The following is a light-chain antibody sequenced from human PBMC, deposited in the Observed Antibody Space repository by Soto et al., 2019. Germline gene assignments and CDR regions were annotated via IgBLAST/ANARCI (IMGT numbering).Light chain of an antibody. CDR1: GSD. Sequence: QSALTQPASVSGSPGQSITISCTGTGSDVSWYQQHPGRAPKLIIYDVTYRPSGASNRFSGSRSGNTASLTISGLQAEDEADYYCSSYTTSSIRFGTGTKLTVL. V-gene: IGLV2-14*03. CDR3: SSYTTSSIR. J-gene: IGLJ1*01. CDR2: DVT.